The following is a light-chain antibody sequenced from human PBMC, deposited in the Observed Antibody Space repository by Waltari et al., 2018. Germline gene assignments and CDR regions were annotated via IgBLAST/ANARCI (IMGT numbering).Light chain of an antibody. CDR1: QSISIY. J-gene: IGKJ1*01. V-gene: IGKV1-39*01. CDR2: AAS. CDR3: QQSYSSPRT. Sequence: DIHMTQSPSSLAASVGDRVTITCRASQSISIYLNWYQQKPGKAPNLLIYAASSLQSGVPSRLSGSGSGTDFTLTVSSLQPEDFATYYCQQSYSSPRTFGQGTKVEIK.